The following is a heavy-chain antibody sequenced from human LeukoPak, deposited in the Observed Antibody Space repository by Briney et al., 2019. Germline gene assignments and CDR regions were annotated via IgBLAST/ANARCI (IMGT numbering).Heavy chain of an antibody. CDR1: GYSFTSYW. V-gene: IGHV5-51*01. Sequence: GESLKISCKGSGYSFTSYWIGWVRQMPGKGLEWMGIIYPGDSDTRYSPSFQGQVTISADKSISTAYLQWSSLKASDTAMYYCARAYTSYYDFWSGYPQGYYYYMDVWGKGTTVTVSS. D-gene: IGHD3-3*01. CDR2: IYPGDSDT. CDR3: ARAYTSYYDFWSGYPQGYYYYMDV. J-gene: IGHJ6*03.